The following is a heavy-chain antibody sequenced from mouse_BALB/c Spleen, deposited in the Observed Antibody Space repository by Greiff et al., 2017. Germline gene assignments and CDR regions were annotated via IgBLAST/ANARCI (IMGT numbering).Heavy chain of an antibody. CDR2: INSNGGST. D-gene: IGHD2-3*01. J-gene: IGHJ2*01. V-gene: IGHV5-6-2*01. CDR1: GFTFSSYY. CDR3: ARESMTYYFDY. Sequence: EVKLEESGGGLVKLGGSLKLSCAASGFTFSSYYMSWVRQTPEKRLELVAAINSNGGSTYYPDTVKGRFTISRDNPKNTLFLQMTSLRSEDTAMYYCARESMTYYFDYWGQGTTLTVSS.